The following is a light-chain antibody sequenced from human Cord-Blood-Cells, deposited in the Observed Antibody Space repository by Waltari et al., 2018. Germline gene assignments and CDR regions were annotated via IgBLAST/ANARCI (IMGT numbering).Light chain of an antibody. CDR1: ALPKQY. J-gene: IGLJ1*01. CDR2: KDS. Sequence: SYELTQPPSVSVSPGQTPRITCPGDALPKQYAYWYQQKPGQAPVLVIYKDSERPSGIPERFSGSSSGTTVTLTISGVQAEDEADYYCQSADSSGTYYVFGTGTKVTVL. V-gene: IGLV3-25*03. CDR3: QSADSSGTYYV.